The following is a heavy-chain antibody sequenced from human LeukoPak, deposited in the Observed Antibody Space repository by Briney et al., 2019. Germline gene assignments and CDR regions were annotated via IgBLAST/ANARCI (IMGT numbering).Heavy chain of an antibody. CDR2: ISYSGST. CDR3: ARHPELYFFDY. CDR1: GASISSYY. V-gene: IGHV4-59*08. J-gene: IGHJ4*02. Sequence: SETPSLTCTVSGASISSYYWSWIRQPPGKGLEWIGYISYSGSTNYNPSLKSRVTISADTSKNQVSLTLSSVTAADTAVYYCARHPELYFFDYWGQGTLVTVSS. D-gene: IGHD3-10*01.